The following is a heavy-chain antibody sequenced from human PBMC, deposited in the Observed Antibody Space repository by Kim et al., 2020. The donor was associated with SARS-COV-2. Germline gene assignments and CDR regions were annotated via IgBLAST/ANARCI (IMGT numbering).Heavy chain of an antibody. D-gene: IGHD4-4*01. Sequence: GESLKISCKGSGYSFTSYWIGWVRQMPGKGLEWMGIIYPGDSDTRYSPSFQGHVTISADKSISTAYLQWSSLKASDTAIYYCARHKGLQSGGWDSWGQGTLVTVSS. V-gene: IGHV5-51*01. CDR1: GYSFTSYW. CDR3: ARHKGLQSGGWDS. J-gene: IGHJ4*02. CDR2: IYPGDSDT.